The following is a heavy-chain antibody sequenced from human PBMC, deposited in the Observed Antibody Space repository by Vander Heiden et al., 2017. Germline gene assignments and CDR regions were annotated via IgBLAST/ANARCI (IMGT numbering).Heavy chain of an antibody. J-gene: IGHJ4*02. Sequence: QEQLVQSGAEVKKPGASVQDSCKASGYTFSNYEINWVRQAAGQGLEWVGWMDPKTGNTGYAQKFQGRVTMTWNTSITTVYMELRSLRSEDTAVYYCARYCSSNSCYKFDSWGQGTLVSVSS. CDR3: ARYCSSNSCYKFDS. CDR2: MDPKTGNT. D-gene: IGHD2-2*01. V-gene: IGHV1-8*01. CDR1: GYTFSNYE.